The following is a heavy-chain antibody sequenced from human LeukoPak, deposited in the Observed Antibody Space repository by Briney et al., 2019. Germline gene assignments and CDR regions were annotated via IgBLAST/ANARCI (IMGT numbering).Heavy chain of an antibody. D-gene: IGHD3-16*02. J-gene: IGHJ4*02. V-gene: IGHV1-2*02. CDR3: ARAIMITFGGVIVNG. CDR2: INPNSGGT. CDR1: GYTFTGYY. Sequence: ASVKVSCKASGYTFTGYYMHWVRQAPGQGLEWMGWINPNSGGTNYAQKFQGRVTMTRDTSISTAYMELSRLRSDDTAVYYCARAIMITFGGVIVNGWGQGTLVTVSS.